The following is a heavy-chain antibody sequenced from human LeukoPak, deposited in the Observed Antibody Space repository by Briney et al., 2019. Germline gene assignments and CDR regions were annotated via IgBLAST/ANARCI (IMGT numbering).Heavy chain of an antibody. J-gene: IGHJ4*02. CDR2: ISRSGSTK. CDR1: GFTFSDYN. D-gene: IGHD3/OR15-3a*01. CDR3: VRDLVWDTGRVDY. Sequence: GGSLRLSCAASGFTFSDYNMRWIRQAPGKGLEWVSSISRSGSTKYYADSVKGRFTISRDNAKNSLFLQMNSLRDEDTATYYCVRDLVWDTGRVDYWGQGTLVTVSS. V-gene: IGHV3-11*04.